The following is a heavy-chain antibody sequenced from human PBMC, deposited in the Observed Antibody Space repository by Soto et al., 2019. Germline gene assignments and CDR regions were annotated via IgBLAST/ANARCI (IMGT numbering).Heavy chain of an antibody. CDR1: GFTFDDYA. CDR2: ISWNSGSI. V-gene: IGHV3-9*01. D-gene: IGHD3-10*01. CDR3: AKDNNGSGEIGY. J-gene: IGHJ4*02. Sequence: EVQLVESGGGLVQPGRSLRLSCAASGFTFDDYAMHWVRQAPGKGLEWVSGISWNSGSIGYADSVKGRFTISRDNAKNSLYLQMNSLRAEDTALYYCAKDNNGSGEIGYWGQGTLVTVSS.